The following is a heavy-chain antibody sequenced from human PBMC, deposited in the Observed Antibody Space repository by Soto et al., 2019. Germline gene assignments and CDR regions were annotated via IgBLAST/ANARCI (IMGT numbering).Heavy chain of an antibody. V-gene: IGHV3-53*01. J-gene: IGHJ4*02. CDR1: GFAVSSKY. CDR3: VQTTGWPGFDF. D-gene: IGHD6-19*01. Sequence: EVQLVESGGGLIQPGGSLRLSCAASGFAVSSKYMTWVRQAPGKGLGWVSVIYGGGTTYYADSVKGRFTISRDTSKNTLYLQMNSLRAEDTAVYYCVQTTGWPGFDFWGQGTRVTVSS. CDR2: IYGGGTT.